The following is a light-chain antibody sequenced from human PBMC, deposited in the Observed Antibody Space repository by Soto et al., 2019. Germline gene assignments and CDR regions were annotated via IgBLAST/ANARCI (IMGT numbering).Light chain of an antibody. CDR1: QSVSDG. Sequence: IVMTQSPATLAVSPGETATLSCRSSQSVSDGLAWYQQKPGQAPRLLIYGASTRATGVPARFSGSGSGTEFPLTINSLQSEDFAVYYCQQYKIRPPVTFGQGTRLEIE. CDR3: QQYKIRPPVT. J-gene: IGKJ5*01. V-gene: IGKV3-15*01. CDR2: GAS.